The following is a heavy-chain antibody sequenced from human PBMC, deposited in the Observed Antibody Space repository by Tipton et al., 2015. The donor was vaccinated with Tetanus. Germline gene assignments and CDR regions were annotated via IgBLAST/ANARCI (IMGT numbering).Heavy chain of an antibody. Sequence: LRLSCAVSGGSISSGGYSWTWIRQPPGKGLQWIGYMYYSGTTHYNPSLKSRVTISIDRSKNRLSLKLTSVTAADTAVYYCARATSTGPAYNWFDPWGQGTLVTVSS. V-gene: IGHV4-30-2*01. CDR1: GGSISSGGYS. CDR2: MYYSGTT. D-gene: IGHD2-8*02. CDR3: ARATSTGPAYNWFDP. J-gene: IGHJ5*02.